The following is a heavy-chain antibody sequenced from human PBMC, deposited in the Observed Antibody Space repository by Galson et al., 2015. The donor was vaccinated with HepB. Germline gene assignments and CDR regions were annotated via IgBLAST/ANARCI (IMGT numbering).Heavy chain of an antibody. CDR1: GFTLSSYG. Sequence: SLRLSCAASGFTLSSYGMHWVRQAPGKGLEWVAVISNDGNNKYYAGSVKGRFTISRDNSKNTLYLQMNSLRADDTAVYYCAKDFETYFYNGMDVWGQGTTVTVSS. CDR3: AKDFETYFYNGMDV. CDR2: ISNDGNNK. D-gene: IGHD3-9*01. V-gene: IGHV3-30*18. J-gene: IGHJ6*02.